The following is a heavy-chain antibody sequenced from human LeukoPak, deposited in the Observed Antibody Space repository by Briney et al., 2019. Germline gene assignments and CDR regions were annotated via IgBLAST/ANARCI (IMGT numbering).Heavy chain of an antibody. V-gene: IGHV3-64*01. CDR1: GFTFSSYA. CDR3: ARFTYYYGSGSYYDIDY. J-gene: IGHJ4*02. CDR2: ISSNGGST. Sequence: GGSLRLSCAASGFTFSSYAMHWVRQAPGKGLEYVSAISSNGGSTYYANSVKGRFTISRDNSKNTLYLQMNSLRAEDTAVYYCARFTYYYGSGSYYDIDYWGQGTLVTVSS. D-gene: IGHD3-10*01.